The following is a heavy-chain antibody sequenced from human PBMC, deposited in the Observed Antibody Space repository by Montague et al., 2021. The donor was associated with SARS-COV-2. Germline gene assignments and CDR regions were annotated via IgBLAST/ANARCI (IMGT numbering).Heavy chain of an antibody. D-gene: IGHD3-10*01. V-gene: IGHV4-39*01. J-gene: IGHJ4*02. Sequence: SETLSLTCTVSGGSISNIGYYWGWIRQPPGKGLEWIGSIFYSGNSYYNPSLKSRVSISVATSRSQFSLKVNSVTAADTTVYYCARQNRGLWCGEWLFDYWGQGVLVTVSS. CDR2: IFYSGNS. CDR3: ARQNRGLWCGEWLFDY. CDR1: GGSISNIGYY.